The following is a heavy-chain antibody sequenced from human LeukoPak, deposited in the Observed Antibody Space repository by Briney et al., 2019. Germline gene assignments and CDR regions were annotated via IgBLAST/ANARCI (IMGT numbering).Heavy chain of an antibody. CDR2: INPDSGGT. Sequence: GASVKVSCTASGYTFTGYYMHWVRQAPGQGLEWMGWINPDSGGTNYAQKFQGRVTMTRDTSISTAYMELSRLRSDDTAVYYCARDIAGYYYDSSGYYRERDYWGQGTLVTVSS. D-gene: IGHD3-22*01. CDR3: ARDIAGYYYDSSGYYRERDY. V-gene: IGHV1-2*02. CDR1: GYTFTGYY. J-gene: IGHJ4*02.